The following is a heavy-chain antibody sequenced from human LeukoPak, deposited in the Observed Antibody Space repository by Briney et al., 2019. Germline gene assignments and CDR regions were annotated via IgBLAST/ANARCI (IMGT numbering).Heavy chain of an antibody. CDR3: ARDERGGGATDFDY. D-gene: IGHD1-26*01. CDR2: ISSSSSTI. CDR1: GFTFSSYN. Sequence: GGSLRLSCAASGFTFSSYNMNWVRQAPGKGLEWVSFISSSSSTIYYTDSVKGRFTISRDNAKNSLYLQMNRQRVGDTAVYYCARDERGGGATDFDYWGQGTLVTVSS. J-gene: IGHJ4*02. V-gene: IGHV3-48*01.